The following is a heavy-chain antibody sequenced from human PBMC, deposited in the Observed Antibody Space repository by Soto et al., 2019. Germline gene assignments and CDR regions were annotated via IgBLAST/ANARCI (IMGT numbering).Heavy chain of an antibody. J-gene: IGHJ4*02. D-gene: IGHD5-12*01. CDR3: ARENSGYDPEYYFDY. CDR2: INHFGST. CDR1: GGSLSGYH. Sequence: SETLSLTCAVSGGSLSGYHWTWIRQPPGKNLEWIGEINHFGSTIYNPSLKSQVTISVDTSNNHFSVTLTSVTAADTAVYYCARENSGYDPEYYFDYWGQGTLVTVSS. V-gene: IGHV4-34*01.